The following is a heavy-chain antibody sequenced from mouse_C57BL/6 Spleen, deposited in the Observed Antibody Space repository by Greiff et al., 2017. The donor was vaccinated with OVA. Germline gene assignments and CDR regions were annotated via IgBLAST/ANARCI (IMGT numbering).Heavy chain of an antibody. D-gene: IGHD1-1*02. V-gene: IGHV1-82*01. Sequence: QVQLQQSGPELVKPGASVKISCKASGYAFSSSWMNWVKQRPGKGLEWIGRIYPGDGDTNYNGKFKGKATLTADKSSSTAYMQLSSLTSEDSAVYFCAREVEGMDYWGQGTSVTVSS. CDR3: AREVEGMDY. CDR2: IYPGDGDT. CDR1: GYAFSSSW. J-gene: IGHJ4*01.